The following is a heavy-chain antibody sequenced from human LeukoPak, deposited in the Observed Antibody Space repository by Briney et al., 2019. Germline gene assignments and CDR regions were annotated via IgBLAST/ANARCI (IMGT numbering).Heavy chain of an antibody. J-gene: IGHJ5*02. CDR2: INHSGST. Sequence: SETLSLTCAVHGGSFSGYYWSWIRQPPGKGLEWIGEINHSGSTNYNPSLKSRVTISVDTSKNQFSLKLSSVTAADTAVYYCARGRVYYYDSSGYFNWFDPWGQGTLVTVSS. D-gene: IGHD3-22*01. CDR3: ARGRVYYYDSSGYFNWFDP. V-gene: IGHV4-34*01. CDR1: GGSFSGYY.